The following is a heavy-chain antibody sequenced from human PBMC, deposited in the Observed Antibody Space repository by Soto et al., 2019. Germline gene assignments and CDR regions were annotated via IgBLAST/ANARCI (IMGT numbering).Heavy chain of an antibody. CDR1: GGSFSGYY. D-gene: IGHD3-3*01. CDR3: ARVKDDYDFWSGYSGVYYYYYMDV. J-gene: IGHJ6*03. CDR2: INHSGST. Sequence: SETLSLTCAVYGGSFSGYYWSWIRQPPGKGLEWIGEINHSGSTNYNPSLKSRVTISVDTSKNQFSLKLSSVTAADTAVYYCARVKDDYDFWSGYSGVYYYYYMDVWGKGTTVTVSS. V-gene: IGHV4-34*01.